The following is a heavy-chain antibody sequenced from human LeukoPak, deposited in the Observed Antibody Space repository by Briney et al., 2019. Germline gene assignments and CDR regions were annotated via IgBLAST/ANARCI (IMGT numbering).Heavy chain of an antibody. D-gene: IGHD3-10*01. CDR2: IYYSGYA. J-gene: IGHJ6*03. CDR3: ARTTMVRGTYYMDV. V-gene: IGHV4-59*01. CDR1: GGSISSYY. Sequence: PSGTLSLTCTVSGGSISSYYWSWIRQPPGKGLEWIGCIYYSGYANYKSSLKSRVTISVDTSKNQFSLKLSSVTAADTAVYYCARTTMVRGTYYMDVWVKGTTVTVSS.